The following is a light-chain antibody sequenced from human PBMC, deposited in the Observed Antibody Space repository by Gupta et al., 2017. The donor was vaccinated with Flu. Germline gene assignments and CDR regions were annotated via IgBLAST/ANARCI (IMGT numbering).Light chain of an antibody. CDR3: QAWDASTAHYV. CDR1: NLEEKY. Sequence: GQTASITCSGNNLEEKYTSWYQQKPGQSPVLVIFQDIKRPSGIPERFSGSNSGNTATLTISGTQAMDEADYYCQAWDASTAHYVFGTGTRVTVL. V-gene: IGLV3-1*01. J-gene: IGLJ1*01. CDR2: QDI.